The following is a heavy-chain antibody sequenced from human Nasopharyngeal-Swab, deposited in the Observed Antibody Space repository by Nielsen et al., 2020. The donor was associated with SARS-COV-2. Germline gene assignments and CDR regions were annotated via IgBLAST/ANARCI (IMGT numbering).Heavy chain of an antibody. J-gene: IGHJ4*02. D-gene: IGHD5-18*01. CDR3: ARDHPSGYSQDS. CDR2: ISPDGTGT. Sequence: GESLKISCGASGFIFSDYWMHWARPAAGKGLELVATISPDGTGTTYVDSVKGRFTISRDNAKSTVSLHMHSLRPEDTAIYYRARDHPSGYSQDSWGQGTPVTVSS. V-gene: IGHV3-7*05. CDR1: GFIFSDYW.